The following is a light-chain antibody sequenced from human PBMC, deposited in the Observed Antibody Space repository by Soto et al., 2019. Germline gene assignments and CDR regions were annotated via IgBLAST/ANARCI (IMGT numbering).Light chain of an antibody. CDR1: SSDVGGYNY. J-gene: IGLJ2*01. Sequence: QSALTQPPSASGSPGQSVTISCTGTSSDVGGYNYVSWYQQHPGKAPKLMIYKVSKRPSGGPDRFSGSKSGNTASLTVSWLQAEDEAAYYCSSYEGLLGGGPKLTVL. CDR3: SSYEGL. CDR2: KVS. V-gene: IGLV2-8*01.